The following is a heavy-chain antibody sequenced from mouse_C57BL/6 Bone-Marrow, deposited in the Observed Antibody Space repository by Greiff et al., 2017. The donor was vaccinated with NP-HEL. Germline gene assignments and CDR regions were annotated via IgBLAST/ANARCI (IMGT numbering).Heavy chain of an antibody. V-gene: IGHV1-69*01. CDR1: GYTFTSYW. Sequence: VQLQQSGAELVMPGASVTLSCKASGYTFTSYWMHWVKQRPGQGLEWIGEIDPSDSYTTYNQKFKGKSTLTVDKYSSTAYIQLSSLTSEDSAGYYCAREDGSSGGYCDVWGTGTTVTVSS. CDR3: AREDGSSGGYCDV. CDR2: IDPSDSYT. D-gene: IGHD1-1*01. J-gene: IGHJ1*03.